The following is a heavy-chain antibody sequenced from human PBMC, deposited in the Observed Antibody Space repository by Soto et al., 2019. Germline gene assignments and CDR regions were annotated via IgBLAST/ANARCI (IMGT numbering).Heavy chain of an antibody. J-gene: IGHJ4*02. CDR2: ISYDGSNK. D-gene: IGHD4-17*01. V-gene: IGHV3-30*18. CDR3: AKGGIWMTPTVTTTLDY. CDR1: GFTFSSYG. Sequence: PGGSLRLSCAASGFTFSSYGMHWVRQAPGKGLEWVAVISYDGSNKYYADSVKGRFTISRDNSKNTLYLQMNSLRAEDTAVYYCAKGGIWMTPTVTTTLDYWGQGTLVTVSS.